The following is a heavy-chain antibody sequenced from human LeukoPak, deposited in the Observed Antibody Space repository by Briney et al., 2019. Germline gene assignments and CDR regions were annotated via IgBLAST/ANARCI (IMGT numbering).Heavy chain of an antibody. D-gene: IGHD6-13*01. J-gene: IGHJ3*02. CDR1: GGSISSNY. CDR3: ATWQQLTDAFDI. V-gene: IGHV4-59*08. CDR2: IYYSGST. Sequence: PSETLSLTCTVSGGSISSNYWSWIRQPPGKGLEWIGYIYYSGSTNYNPSLKSRVTISVDTSKNQFSLKLSSVTAADTAVYYCATWQQLTDAFDIWGQGTMVTVSS.